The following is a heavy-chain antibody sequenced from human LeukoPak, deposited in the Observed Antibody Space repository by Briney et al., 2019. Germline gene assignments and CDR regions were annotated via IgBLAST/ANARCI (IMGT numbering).Heavy chain of an antibody. CDR2: INHSGST. Sequence: SETLSLTCAVYGGSFSGYYWSWLRQPPGKGLEWIGEINHSGSTNYNPSLKSRVTISVDTSKNQFSLKLSSVTAADTAVYYCARINPSYYFDYWGQGTLVTVSS. V-gene: IGHV4-34*01. J-gene: IGHJ4*02. D-gene: IGHD1-14*01. CDR3: ARINPSYYFDY. CDR1: GGSFSGYY.